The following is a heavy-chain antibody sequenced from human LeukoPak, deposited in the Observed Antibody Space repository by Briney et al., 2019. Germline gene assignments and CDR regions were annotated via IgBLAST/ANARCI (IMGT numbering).Heavy chain of an antibody. Sequence: SETLSLTCAVSGGSISSGDYLWSWVRQPPGKGLEWIGYIYYSGSTDYNPSLKSRVTISVGTSKNQFSLKLSSVTAADTAVYYCARDGFWSGPDAFDIWGQGTMATVSS. CDR1: GGSISSGDYL. V-gene: IGHV4-30-4*08. D-gene: IGHD3-3*01. J-gene: IGHJ3*02. CDR2: IYYSGST. CDR3: ARDGFWSGPDAFDI.